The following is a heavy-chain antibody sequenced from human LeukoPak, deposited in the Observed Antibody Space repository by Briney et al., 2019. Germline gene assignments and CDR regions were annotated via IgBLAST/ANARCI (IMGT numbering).Heavy chain of an antibody. D-gene: IGHD2-21*02. CDR1: GFTFSIYA. CDR2: MSGAGGRI. Sequence: GGSLRLSCEASGFTFSIYAMSWVRQAPGKGLEWLSIMSGAGGRIEYADSVKGRFTISRDNSKNTLYLQMNSLRAEDTAVYYCARDEGVVTDHYFDCWGQGTLVTVSS. J-gene: IGHJ4*02. V-gene: IGHV3-23*01. CDR3: ARDEGVVTDHYFDC.